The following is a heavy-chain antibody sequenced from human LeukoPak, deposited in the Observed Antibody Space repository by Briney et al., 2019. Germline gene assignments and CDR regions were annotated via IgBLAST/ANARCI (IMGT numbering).Heavy chain of an antibody. V-gene: IGHV3-49*04. CDR2: IRSKAYGGTT. D-gene: IGHD3-9*01. Sequence: GGSLRLSCTASGFTFGDYAMSWVRQAPGKGLEWVGFIRSKAYGGTTEYAASVKGRFTISRDDSKSIAYLQMNSLKTEDTAVYYCTRCSRNFDWLLGWFDPWGQGTLVTVSS. CDR1: GFTFGDYA. CDR3: TRCSRNFDWLLGWFDP. J-gene: IGHJ5*02.